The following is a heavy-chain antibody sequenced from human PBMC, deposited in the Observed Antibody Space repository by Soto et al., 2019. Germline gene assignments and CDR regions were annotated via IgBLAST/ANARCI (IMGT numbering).Heavy chain of an antibody. CDR1: GYTLISYG. Sequence: VASVKVSCKASGYTLISYGISWVRQAPGQGLEWMGWISAYNGNTNYAQNYQGRVTMTTDTSTSTAYMELRSLRSDDTAVYYCARGAVAAPNAGHFDYWGQGTVVTVS. CDR3: ARGAVAAPNAGHFDY. J-gene: IGHJ4*02. CDR2: ISAYNGNT. V-gene: IGHV1-18*01. D-gene: IGHD6-19*01.